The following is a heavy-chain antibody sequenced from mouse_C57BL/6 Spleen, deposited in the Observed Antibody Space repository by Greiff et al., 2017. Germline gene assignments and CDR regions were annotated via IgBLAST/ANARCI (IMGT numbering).Heavy chain of an antibody. V-gene: IGHV1-9*01. CDR1: GYTFTGYW. Sequence: VQLLQSGAELMKPGASVKLSCKATGYTFTGYWIEWVKQRPGHGLEWIGEIYPGSGSTNSNEKFKGKATLTADKSSNTAYMQLSSLTPEDSAIXDSAISSYSNYYYFDYGGQGTTLTVSS. CDR3: AISSYSNYYYFDY. J-gene: IGHJ2*01. CDR2: IYPGSGST. D-gene: IGHD2-5*01.